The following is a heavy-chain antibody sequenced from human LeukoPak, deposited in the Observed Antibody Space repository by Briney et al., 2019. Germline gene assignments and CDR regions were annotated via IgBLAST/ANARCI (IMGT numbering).Heavy chain of an antibody. V-gene: IGHV3-7*01. CDR3: ERDLRWYDY. J-gene: IGHJ4*02. CDR1: GFTCSSYR. D-gene: IGHD4-23*01. CDR2: IKQDGSDK. Sequence: GGSLRLSCAASGFTCSSYRMTWVRQAPGKGLEWVANIKQDGSDKYYVDSVEGRFTISRDNAKNSLYLQMNSLRTEHTAVYYCERDLRWYDYWGQGTLVTVSS.